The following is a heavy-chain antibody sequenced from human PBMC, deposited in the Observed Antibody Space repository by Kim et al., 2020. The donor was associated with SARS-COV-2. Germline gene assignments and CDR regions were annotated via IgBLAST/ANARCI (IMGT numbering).Heavy chain of an antibody. CDR2: IDSDGTIT. D-gene: IGHD3-10*01. CDR1: GFAFSRYW. V-gene: IGHV3-74*01. Sequence: GGSLRLSCAASGFAFSRYWMHWVRQVPGEGLVWVSQIDSDGTITNYADAVEGRFTLSRDNAKNTLYLQMSSLRVEDTALYYCIIDNNQPGDLGGQGTMVT. J-gene: IGHJ3*01. CDR3: IIDNNQPGDL.